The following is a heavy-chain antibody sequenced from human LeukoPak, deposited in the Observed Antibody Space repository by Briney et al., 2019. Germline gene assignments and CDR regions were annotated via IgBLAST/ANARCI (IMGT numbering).Heavy chain of an antibody. CDR2: MSSSDDGR. J-gene: IGHJ4*02. CDR3: AKAPVTSCRGAFCYPFDY. CDR1: GFFFSSYW. V-gene: IGHV3-23*01. D-gene: IGHD2-15*01. Sequence: GGSLRLSCAASGFFFSSYWMSWVRQAPGKGLEWVSAMSSSDDGRYYAASVRGRFTISRDTSRSTLYLQMNSLRAEDAAVYYCAKAPVTSCRGAFCYPFDYWGQGTLVTVSS.